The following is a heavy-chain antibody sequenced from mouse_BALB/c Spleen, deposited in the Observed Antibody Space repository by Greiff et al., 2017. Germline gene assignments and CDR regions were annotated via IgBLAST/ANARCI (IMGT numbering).Heavy chain of an antibody. CDR2: INSNGGST. CDR1: GFTFSSYY. CDR3: ARQGYYGSPYYFDD. D-gene: IGHD1-1*01. Sequence: EVKLMESGGGLVKLGGSLKLSCAASGFTFSSYYMSWVRQTPEKRLELVAAINSNGGSTYYPDTVKGRFTISRDNAKNTLYLQMSSLKSEDTALYYCARQGYYGSPYYFDDWGQGTTLTVSS. V-gene: IGHV5-6-2*01. J-gene: IGHJ2*01.